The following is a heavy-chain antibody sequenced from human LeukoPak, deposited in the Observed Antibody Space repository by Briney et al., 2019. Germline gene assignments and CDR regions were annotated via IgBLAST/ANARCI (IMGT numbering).Heavy chain of an antibody. D-gene: IGHD6-13*01. CDR3: ARLGDLLIAAAALDAFDI. V-gene: IGHV7-4-1*02. Sequence: ASVKVSCKASGYTFTSYAMNWVRQAPGQGLEWMGWINTNTGNPTYAQGFTGRFVFSLDTSVSTAYLQISSLKAEDTAVYYCARLGDLLIAAAALDAFDIWGQGTMVTVSS. CDR1: GYTFTSYA. CDR2: INTNTGNP. J-gene: IGHJ3*02.